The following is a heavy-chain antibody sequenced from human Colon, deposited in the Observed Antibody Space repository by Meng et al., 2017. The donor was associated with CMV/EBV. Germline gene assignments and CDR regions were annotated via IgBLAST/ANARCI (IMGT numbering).Heavy chain of an antibody. Sequence: EGSLRLSCAASGFIFSGYGMHWVRQAPGKGLEWVAFIRFDGSDKHYADFVKGRFTISRDNSRNTLFMQVNSLRAEDTAMYYCAKDRSPYCSAGSCYPDWFDTWGQGTLVTVSS. J-gene: IGHJ5*02. CDR1: GFIFSGYG. D-gene: IGHD2-15*01. CDR2: IRFDGSDK. V-gene: IGHV3-30*02. CDR3: AKDRSPYCSAGSCYPDWFDT.